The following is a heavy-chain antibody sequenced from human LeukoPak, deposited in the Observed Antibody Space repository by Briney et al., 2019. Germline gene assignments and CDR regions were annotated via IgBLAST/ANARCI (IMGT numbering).Heavy chain of an antibody. D-gene: IGHD3-16*02. V-gene: IGHV1-69*04. J-gene: IGHJ4*02. CDR1: GGTFSSYA. CDR2: IIPILGIA. Sequence: ASVKVSCTASGGTFSSYAISWVRQAPGQGLEWMGRIIPILGIANYAQKFQGRVTITGDKSTSTAYMELSSLRSEDTAVYYCASRGGGVIVVDYWGQGTLVTVSS. CDR3: ASRGGGVIVVDY.